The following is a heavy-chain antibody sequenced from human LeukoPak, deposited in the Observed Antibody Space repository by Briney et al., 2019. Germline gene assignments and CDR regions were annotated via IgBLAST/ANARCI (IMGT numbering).Heavy chain of an antibody. J-gene: IGHJ4*02. CDR2: ISTSGSTI. Sequence: TGGSLRLSCTASGFTFSDYYMSWIRQAPGKGQEWVSYISTSGSTIYYGDSVKCRFTISRDNAKNSLYLQMNSLRAKDTAVYYCARDSCSNGVCFDYWGQGTLVTVSS. V-gene: IGHV3-11*04. CDR3: ARDSCSNGVCFDY. D-gene: IGHD2-8*01. CDR1: GFTFSDYY.